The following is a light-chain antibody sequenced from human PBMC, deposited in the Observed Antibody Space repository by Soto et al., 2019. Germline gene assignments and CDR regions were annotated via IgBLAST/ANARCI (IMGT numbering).Light chain of an antibody. J-gene: IGKJ1*01. Sequence: IQMTQSPSTLSGSVGDRVTLTFRASQTISIWLAWYQQKPGKAPKLLIYDASILESGVPSRFSGSGSGTEFTLTISSLQPDDFATYYCQQYNSYRTFGQGTKVDIK. CDR2: DAS. CDR3: QQYNSYRT. V-gene: IGKV1-5*01. CDR1: QTISIW.